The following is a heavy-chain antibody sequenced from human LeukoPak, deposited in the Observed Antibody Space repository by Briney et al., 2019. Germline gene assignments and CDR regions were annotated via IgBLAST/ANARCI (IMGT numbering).Heavy chain of an antibody. CDR1: GDSISTSSYY. V-gene: IGHV4-39*07. J-gene: IGHJ5*02. Sequence: PSETLSLTCLVSGDSISTSSYYWGWIRQPPGKGLEWIASIHHNWNTYYNPSLKSRVIVSLDKSKNQFSLILRSVTAADTAVYYCATDRGYYDTIGYTYSWFDPWGQGTLVTVSS. CDR3: ATDRGYYDTIGYTYSWFDP. D-gene: IGHD3-22*01. CDR2: IHHNWNT.